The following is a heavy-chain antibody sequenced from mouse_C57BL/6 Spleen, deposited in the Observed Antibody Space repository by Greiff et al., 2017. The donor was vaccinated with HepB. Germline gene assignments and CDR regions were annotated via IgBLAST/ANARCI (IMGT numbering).Heavy chain of an antibody. D-gene: IGHD1-1*01. CDR1: GYTFTSYG. V-gene: IGHV1-81*01. CDR3: AKRKTTVVATDDY. Sequence: LVESGAELARPGASVKLSCKASGYTFTSYGISWVKQRTGQGLEWIGVIYPRSGNTYYNEKFKGKATLTADKSSSTAYMELRSLTSEDSAVYFCAKRKTTVVATDDYWGQGTTLTVSS. CDR2: IYPRSGNT. J-gene: IGHJ2*01.